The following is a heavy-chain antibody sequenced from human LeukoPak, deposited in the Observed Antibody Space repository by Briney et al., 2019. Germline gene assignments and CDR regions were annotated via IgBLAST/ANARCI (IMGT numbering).Heavy chain of an antibody. CDR2: ISSRSIYI. CDR3: SRDLDCTVTTCFDGDDGFDI. Sequence: GGSLRPSCAASGFTFSIYSMNWVRQAPGKGLEWVASISSRSIYIYYADSVRGRFTISRDNAKNSLYLQMNSLTAEDTAVYFCSRDLDCTVTTCFDGDDGFDIWGQGAMVTVSS. D-gene: IGHD2-8*02. CDR1: GFTFSIYS. J-gene: IGHJ3*02. V-gene: IGHV3-21*01.